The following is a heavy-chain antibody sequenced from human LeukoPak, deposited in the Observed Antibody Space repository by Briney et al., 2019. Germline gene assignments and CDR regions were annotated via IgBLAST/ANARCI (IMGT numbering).Heavy chain of an antibody. J-gene: IGHJ4*02. CDR2: ICHSGST. Sequence: SETLSLTCAVSGYSISSGYYWGWIRQPPGKGLEWIGSICHSGSTYYNPSLKSRVTISVDTSKNQFSLKLSSVTAADTAVYYCARHDYGDYSFDYWGQGTLVTVSS. CDR3: ARHDYGDYSFDY. CDR1: GYSISSGYY. V-gene: IGHV4-38-2*01. D-gene: IGHD4-17*01.